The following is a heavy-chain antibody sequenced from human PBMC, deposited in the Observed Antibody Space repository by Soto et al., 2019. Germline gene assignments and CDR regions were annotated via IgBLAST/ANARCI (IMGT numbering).Heavy chain of an antibody. Sequence: ASVKVSCKASGYTFTGHYIHWVRQAPEQGPEWMGEIGPESGATRYAQKFQGRVTMTMDMSITTVYMESSNLSPDDTAVYYCGRGRSGQIVVFYWAQGTPVTVSS. CDR3: GRGRSGQIVVFY. D-gene: IGHD5-12*01. V-gene: IGHV1-2*02. J-gene: IGHJ4*02. CDR1: GYTFTGHY. CDR2: IGPESGAT.